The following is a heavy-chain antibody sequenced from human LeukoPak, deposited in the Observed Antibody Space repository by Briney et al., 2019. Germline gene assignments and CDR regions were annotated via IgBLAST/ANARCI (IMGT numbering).Heavy chain of an antibody. CDR1: GFTFSSYA. J-gene: IGHJ4*02. Sequence: GGSLRLSCAASGFTFSSYAMSWVRQAPGEGLEWVSAISGSGGSTYYADSVKGRFTISRDNSKNTLYLQMNSLRAEDTAVYYCANRPNPVYYDFWSGYYTEVDYWGQGTLVTASS. CDR2: ISGSGGST. V-gene: IGHV3-23*01. CDR3: ANRPNPVYYDFWSGYYTEVDY. D-gene: IGHD3-3*01.